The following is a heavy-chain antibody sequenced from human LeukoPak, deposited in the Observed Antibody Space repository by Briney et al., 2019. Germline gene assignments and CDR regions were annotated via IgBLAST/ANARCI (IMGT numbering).Heavy chain of an antibody. CDR3: AGAPNPTFFDY. CDR2: ISYSGTT. CDR1: GGSVSSDIYY. J-gene: IGHJ4*02. V-gene: IGHV4-61*01. Sequence: SETLSLTCTVSGGSVSSDIYYWSWIRQPPGKGLEWIGHISYSGTTNYNPSLKSRVIISIDISQNQFSLKLSSVTAADTAVYYCAGAPNPTFFDYWGQGPLATVSS.